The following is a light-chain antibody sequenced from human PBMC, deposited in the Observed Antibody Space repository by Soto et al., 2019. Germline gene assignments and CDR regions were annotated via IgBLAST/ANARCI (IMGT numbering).Light chain of an antibody. CDR1: SSDVGKYNY. J-gene: IGLJ2*01. Sequence: QSALTQPASVSGSPGQSITISCTGTSSDVGKYNYVSWYQQHPAKAPKLMIFEVSNRPSGVSNRFSGSKSGNTASLTISGLQAEDEAEYCCSSYTGSSINTVVFGGGTKLTVL. CDR2: EVS. CDR3: SSYTGSSINTVV. V-gene: IGLV2-14*01.